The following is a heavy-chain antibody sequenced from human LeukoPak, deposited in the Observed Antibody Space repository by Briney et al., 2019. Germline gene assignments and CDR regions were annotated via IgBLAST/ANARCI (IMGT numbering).Heavy chain of an antibody. Sequence: PSETLSLTCAVYGGSFSGYYWSWIRQPPGKGLEWIGEINHSGSTNYNPSLKSRVTISVDTSKNQFSLKLSSVTAADTAVYYCARVLHRDYDFWSGSTYCYYMDVWGKGTTVTVSS. J-gene: IGHJ6*03. D-gene: IGHD3-3*01. CDR2: INHSGST. CDR1: GGSFSGYY. V-gene: IGHV4-34*01. CDR3: ARVLHRDYDFWSGSTYCYYMDV.